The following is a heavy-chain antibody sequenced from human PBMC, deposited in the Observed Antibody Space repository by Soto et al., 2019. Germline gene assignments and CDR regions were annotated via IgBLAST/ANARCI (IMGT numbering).Heavy chain of an antibody. J-gene: IGHJ4*02. Sequence: QITLKESGPTLVNPTQTLTLTCTFSGFSLSTSGVGVGWIRQPPGKALEWLALIYWNDDKRYSPSLKSRLTIPKDPSKNQVVLTMTNMDPVDTATYYCAHSPKSSSRWLQLRYFDYWGQGTLVTVSS. CDR1: GFSLSTSGVG. V-gene: IGHV2-5*01. D-gene: IGHD1-1*01. CDR2: IYWNDDK. CDR3: AHSPKSSSRWLQLRYFDY.